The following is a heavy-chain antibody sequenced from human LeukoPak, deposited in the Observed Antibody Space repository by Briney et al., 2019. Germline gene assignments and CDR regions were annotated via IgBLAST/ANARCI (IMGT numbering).Heavy chain of an antibody. V-gene: IGHV3-30-3*01. CDR1: GFTFSSYA. J-gene: IGHJ4*02. Sequence: GGSLRLSCAASGFTFSSYAMHWVRQAPGKGLEWVAVISYDGSNKYYADSVKGRFTISGDDSKNTLYLQMNSLRAEDTAVYYCARESIVGAPVFDYWGQGTLVTVSS. D-gene: IGHD1-26*01. CDR2: ISYDGSNK. CDR3: ARESIVGAPVFDY.